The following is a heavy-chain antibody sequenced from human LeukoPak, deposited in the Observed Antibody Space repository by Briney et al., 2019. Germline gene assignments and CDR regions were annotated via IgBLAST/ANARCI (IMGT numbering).Heavy chain of an antibody. CDR1: GFTLSSYW. J-gene: IGHJ4*02. D-gene: IGHD5-12*01. V-gene: IGHV3-74*01. Sequence: GGSLRLSCAASGFTLSSYWMHWVRQAPGKGLVWVSRISTDGSSTSYADSVKGRFTISGDNAKNTLYLQMNSLRAEDTAVYYCARTSERRGYSQDYWGQGTLVTVSS. CDR3: ARTSERRGYSQDY. CDR2: ISTDGSST.